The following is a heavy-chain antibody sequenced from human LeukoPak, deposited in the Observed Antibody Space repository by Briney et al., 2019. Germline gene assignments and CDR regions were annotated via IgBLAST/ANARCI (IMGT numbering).Heavy chain of an antibody. CDR1: GFTFSTYA. J-gene: IGHJ5*02. D-gene: IGHD6-13*01. Sequence: PGGSLRLSCAASGFTFSTYAMNWVRQAPGKGLEWLSYISSSRSTIYYADSVKGRFTISRDNAKNTLYLQMNSLRAEDTAVYYCARNPGYSSSWVWFDPWGQGTLVTVSS. V-gene: IGHV3-48*04. CDR2: ISSSRSTI. CDR3: ARNPGYSSSWVWFDP.